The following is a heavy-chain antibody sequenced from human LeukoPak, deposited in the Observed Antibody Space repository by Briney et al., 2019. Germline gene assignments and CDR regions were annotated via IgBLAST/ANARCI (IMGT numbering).Heavy chain of an antibody. J-gene: IGHJ5*02. CDR2: ISSSSSYI. CDR1: GFTFSSYS. V-gene: IGHV3-21*01. D-gene: IGHD1-26*01. CDR3: ARDQVGLNWFDP. Sequence: PGGSLRLSCAASGFTFSSYSMNWVRQAPGKGLEWVSSISSSSSYIYYADSVKGRFTISRDNAKNSLYLQMNSLRAEDTAVYHCARDQVGLNWFDPWGQGTLVTVSS.